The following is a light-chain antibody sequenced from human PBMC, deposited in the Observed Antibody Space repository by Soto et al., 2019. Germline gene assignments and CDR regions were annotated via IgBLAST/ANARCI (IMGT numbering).Light chain of an antibody. Sequence: DIQLTQTPSFLSASVGDRVTITCRASQGINNYLAWYQHKPGTAPKLLIYTASTLESGVPSSFSGSGSGTEFTLTISSLQPEDFATYYCQQLSTYPFTFGGGTKVEIK. CDR3: QQLSTYPFT. CDR1: QGINNY. J-gene: IGKJ4*01. CDR2: TAS. V-gene: IGKV1-9*01.